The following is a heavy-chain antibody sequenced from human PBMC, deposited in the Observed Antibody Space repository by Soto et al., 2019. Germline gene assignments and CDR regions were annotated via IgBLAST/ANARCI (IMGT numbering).Heavy chain of an antibody. Sequence: VQLVESGGGVVQPGRSLRLSCAASGFTFSSYAMHWVRQAPGKGLEWVAVISYDGSNKYYADSVKGRFTISRDNSKNTLYLQMNSLRAEDTAVYYCAREGKWGQGTLVTVSS. J-gene: IGHJ4*02. CDR1: GFTFSSYA. D-gene: IGHD3-10*01. V-gene: IGHV3-30-3*01. CDR3: AREGK. CDR2: ISYDGSNK.